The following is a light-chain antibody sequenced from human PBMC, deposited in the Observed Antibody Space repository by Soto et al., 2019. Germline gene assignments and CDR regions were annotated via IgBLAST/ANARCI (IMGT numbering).Light chain of an antibody. CDR3: HQYGHSPYT. CDR1: QGVSTNY. V-gene: IGKV3-20*01. J-gene: IGKJ2*01. Sequence: DIVLTQSPGTLSLSPGDRATLSCRASQGVSTNYVAWYQQKPGQSPRLLIYGASSRAAGIPARFSGSGSGTDFTLTISRVEPEDFAVFYCHQYGHSPYTFGQGTKLEIK. CDR2: GAS.